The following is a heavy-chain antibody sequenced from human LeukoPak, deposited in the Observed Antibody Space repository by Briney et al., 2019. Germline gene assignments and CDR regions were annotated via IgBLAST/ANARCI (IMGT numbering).Heavy chain of an antibody. CDR2: IYPGDSDT. V-gene: IGHV5-51*01. CDR1: GYSFTSYW. Sequence: KDGESLKISCKGSGYSFTSYWIGWARQMPGKGLEWMGTIYPGDSDTGYSPSFQGQVTISADKSISTAYLQWSSLKASDTAMYYCARHRYCSSTACYDMGGYWGQGTLVTVSS. J-gene: IGHJ4*02. D-gene: IGHD2-2*01. CDR3: ARHRYCSSTACYDMGGY.